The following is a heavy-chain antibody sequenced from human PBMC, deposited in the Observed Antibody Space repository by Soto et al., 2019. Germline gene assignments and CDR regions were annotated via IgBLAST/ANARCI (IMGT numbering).Heavy chain of an antibody. CDR2: IYHSGST. V-gene: IGHV4-30-2*01. J-gene: IGHJ6*02. CDR3: ARLYVAAPPNYYYGMDV. D-gene: IGHD6-6*01. CDR1: GGSISSGGYS. Sequence: SETLSLTCAVSGGSISSGGYSWGWIRQPPGKGLEWIGYIYHSGSTYYNPSLKSRVTISVDRSKNQFSLKLSSVTAADTAVYYCARLYVAAPPNYYYGMDVWGQGTTVTVSS.